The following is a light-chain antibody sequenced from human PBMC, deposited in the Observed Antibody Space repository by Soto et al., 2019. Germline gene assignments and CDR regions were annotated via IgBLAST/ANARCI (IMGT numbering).Light chain of an antibody. Sequence: DIQITQSPSSLSASVGGRVTITCRPSQGISNYLAWYQQKPGKVPKLLIYAASTLQSGVPSRFSGSGSGTDFTPTISSLQPEDAATYYCQKYNSAPPFTFGPGTKVDIK. V-gene: IGKV1-27*01. CDR1: QGISNY. CDR2: AAS. CDR3: QKYNSAPPFT. J-gene: IGKJ3*01.